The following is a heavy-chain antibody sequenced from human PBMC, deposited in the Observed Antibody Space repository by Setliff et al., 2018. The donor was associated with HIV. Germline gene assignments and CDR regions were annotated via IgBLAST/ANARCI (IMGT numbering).Heavy chain of an antibody. CDR2: INPNSGGT. CDR3: ASYTSGWFHFDY. V-gene: IGHV1-2*02. CDR1: GYTFTGYY. D-gene: IGHD6-19*01. J-gene: IGHJ4*02. Sequence: ASVKVSCKASGYTFTGYYMHWVRQAPGQGLEWMGWINPNSGGTNYAQKFQGRVTMTRDTSITTAYMELSSLRSVDTAVYYCASYTSGWFHFDYWGQGTLVTV.